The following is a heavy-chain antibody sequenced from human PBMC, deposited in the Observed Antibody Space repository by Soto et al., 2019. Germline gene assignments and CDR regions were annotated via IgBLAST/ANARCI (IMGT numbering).Heavy chain of an antibody. CDR3: AKGGRQWLVTFDFNY. Sequence: VQLVESGGGVVQPGRSLRLSCAASGFTFSDYAMHWVRQAPGKGLEWVAVVSHDGRNTHYADSVKGRFTISRDSSKNTVSLEMTSLGAEETAVYYCAKGGRQWLVTFDFNYWGQGALGTVSS. J-gene: IGHJ4*02. V-gene: IGHV3-30*18. CDR1: GFTFSDYA. D-gene: IGHD6-19*01. CDR2: VSHDGRNT.